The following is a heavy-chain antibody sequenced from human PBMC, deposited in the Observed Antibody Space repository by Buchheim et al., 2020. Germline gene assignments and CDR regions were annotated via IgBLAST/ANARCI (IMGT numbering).Heavy chain of an antibody. J-gene: IGHJ1*01. V-gene: IGHV3-23*04. D-gene: IGHD6-19*01. CDR3: ARDHPVYSSGYYFQH. CDR2: ISGSGVST. CDR1: GFTFSSYA. Sequence: ELQVVESGGLVQPGGSLRLSCAASGFTFSSYAMSWVRQAPGKGLEWVSGISGSGVSTFYADSVKGRFTISRDNSKNSPSLQMNSLRAEDTAVYYCARDHPVYSSGYYFQHWGQGTL.